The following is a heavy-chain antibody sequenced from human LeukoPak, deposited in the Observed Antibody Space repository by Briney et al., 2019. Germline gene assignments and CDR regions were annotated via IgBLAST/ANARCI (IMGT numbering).Heavy chain of an antibody. D-gene: IGHD3-16*02. V-gene: IGHV4-34*01. CDR1: GGSFSGYY. J-gene: IGHJ4*02. Sequence: PSETLSLTCAVYGGSFSGYYWSWIRQPPGKWLEWIGEINHSGSTNYNPSPKSRVTISVDTSKNQFSLKLSSVTAADTAVYYCARVRMITFGGVIVSLPPLDYWGQGTLVTVSS. CDR2: INHSGST. CDR3: ARVRMITFGGVIVSLPPLDY.